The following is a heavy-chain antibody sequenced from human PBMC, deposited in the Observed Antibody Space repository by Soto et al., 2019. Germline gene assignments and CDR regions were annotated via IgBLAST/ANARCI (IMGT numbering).Heavy chain of an antibody. CDR1: GGSISSGGYY. V-gene: IGHV4-31*03. D-gene: IGHD2-21*02. J-gene: IGHJ5*02. Sequence: QVQLQESGPGLVKPSQTLSLTCTVSGGSISSGGYYWSWIRQHPGKGLEWIGYIYYSGSTYYNPSLKSRVTISVDTSKNQFSLKLSSVTAADTAVYYCARVRALDPAVTRFDPWGQGTLVTVSS. CDR3: ARVRALDPAVTRFDP. CDR2: IYYSGST.